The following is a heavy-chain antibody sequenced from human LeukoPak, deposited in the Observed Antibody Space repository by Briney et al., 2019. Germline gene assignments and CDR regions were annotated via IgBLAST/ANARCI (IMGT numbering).Heavy chain of an antibody. V-gene: IGHV4-34*01. J-gene: IGHJ3*02. CDR2: INHSGST. Sequence: SETLSLTCAVYGGSFSDDYWSWIRQPPGKGLEWIGEINHSGSTNYNPSLKSRVTISLDTSKNQFSLKLSSVTAADTAFYYCARYIVSYPHNAFDIWGQGTMVTVSS. CDR3: ARYIVSYPHNAFDI. D-gene: IGHD1-26*01. CDR1: GGSFSDDY.